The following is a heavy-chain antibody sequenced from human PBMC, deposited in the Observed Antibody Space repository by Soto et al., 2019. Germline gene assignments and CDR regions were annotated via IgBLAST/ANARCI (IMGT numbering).Heavy chain of an antibody. CDR1: GFTFSSCG. CDR2: ISYDGSNK. V-gene: IGHV3-30*18. Sequence: PGGSLRLSCAASGFTFSSCGMHWVRQAPGKGLEWVAVISYDGSNKYYADSVKGRFTISRDNSKNTLYLQMNSLRAEDTAVYYCAKKAVAYYYDSPDAFDIWGQGTMVTVSS. CDR3: AKKAVAYYYDSPDAFDI. D-gene: IGHD3-22*01. J-gene: IGHJ3*02.